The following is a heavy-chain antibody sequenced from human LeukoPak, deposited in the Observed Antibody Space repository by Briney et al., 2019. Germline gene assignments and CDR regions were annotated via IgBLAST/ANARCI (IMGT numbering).Heavy chain of an antibody. CDR1: GGSISTNNYY. Sequence: PSETLSLICSVSGGSISTNNYYWAWIRQPPGKGLEWIGSIYYTGNTYYNPSLKSRLTISVDTSKNQFSLKVTSVTAADTAVYYCASYNHCSGGSCGLFLHDYWGQGTLVTVSS. CDR2: IYYTGNT. V-gene: IGHV4-39*07. CDR3: ASYNHCSGGSCGLFLHDY. D-gene: IGHD2-15*01. J-gene: IGHJ4*02.